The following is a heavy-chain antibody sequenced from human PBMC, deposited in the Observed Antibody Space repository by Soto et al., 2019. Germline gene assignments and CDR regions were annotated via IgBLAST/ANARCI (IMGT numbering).Heavy chain of an antibody. CDR1: GDSVSSPYY. D-gene: IGHD6-19*01. J-gene: IGHJ4*02. V-gene: IGHV4-4*02. CDR3: ARSAGWYAVHS. Sequence: QVQLQESGPGLVKPSGTLSLTCAVSGDSVSSPYYWCWVRQSPGKGLEWIGEVFHTGTTSYNPSLRSRVTISIDKSNNQFSLDLTSVTAAGTAVYYCARSAGWYAVHSWGPGTLVIVSS. CDR2: VFHTGTT.